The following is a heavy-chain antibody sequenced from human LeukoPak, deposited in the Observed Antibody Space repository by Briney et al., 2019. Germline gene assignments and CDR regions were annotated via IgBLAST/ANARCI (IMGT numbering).Heavy chain of an antibody. CDR2: ISTYSGNT. V-gene: IGHV1-18*01. CDR3: ARGGSRVVTYGNFDY. CDR1: GYTFTSYA. Sequence: GASVNVSCKPSGYTFTSYAISWLRQAPGQGLEWMGWISTYSGNTNYAQKLQGRITMTIETSTSTAYMELRSLRSDDTAVYYCARGGSRVVTYGNFDYWGQGTLVTVSS. J-gene: IGHJ4*02. D-gene: IGHD2-21*02.